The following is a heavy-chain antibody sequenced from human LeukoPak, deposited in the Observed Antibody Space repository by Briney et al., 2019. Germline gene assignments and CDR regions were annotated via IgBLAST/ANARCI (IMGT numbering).Heavy chain of an antibody. Sequence: GRSLRLSCAASGFTFDDYAMHWVRQAPGKGLEWVAGIKEDGSEAHYVDSVKGRFTISRDNAKNSLYLQMASLRAEDTATYYCAREWYEYGGDSGGYWGQGTLVTVSS. CDR1: GFTFDDYA. V-gene: IGHV3-7*01. J-gene: IGHJ4*02. CDR3: AREWYEYGGDSGGY. D-gene: IGHD2-21*02. CDR2: IKEDGSEA.